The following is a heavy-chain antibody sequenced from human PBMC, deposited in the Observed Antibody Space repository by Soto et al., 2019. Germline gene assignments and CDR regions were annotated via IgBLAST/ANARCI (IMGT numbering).Heavy chain of an antibody. CDR1: GFTFSSYA. Sequence: LRLSCAASGFTFSSYAMSWVRQAPGKGLEWVSAISGSGGSTYYADSVKGRFTISRDNSKNALYLQMTSLRPDDTAVYYCTRGPRPTSIGTGAFWGQGTLVTVSS. D-gene: IGHD3-10*01. J-gene: IGHJ4*02. V-gene: IGHV3-23*01. CDR3: TRGPRPTSIGTGAF. CDR2: ISGSGGST.